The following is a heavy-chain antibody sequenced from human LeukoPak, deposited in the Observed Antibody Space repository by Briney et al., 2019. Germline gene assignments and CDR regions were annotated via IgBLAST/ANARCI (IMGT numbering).Heavy chain of an antibody. J-gene: IGHJ4*02. CDR3: ARTSTYYYDSSGSGSLDY. D-gene: IGHD3-22*01. V-gene: IGHV3-7*01. CDR1: GFTFSSYW. CDR2: IKQDGSEK. Sequence: GGSLRLFCAASGFTFSSYWMSWVRQAPGKGLEWVANIKQDGSEKYYVDSVKGRFTISRDNAKNSLYLQMNSLRAEDTAVYYYARTSTYYYDSSGSGSLDYWGQGTLVTVSS.